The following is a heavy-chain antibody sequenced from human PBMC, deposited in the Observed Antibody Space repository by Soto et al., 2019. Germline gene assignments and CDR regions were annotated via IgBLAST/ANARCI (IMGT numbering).Heavy chain of an antibody. CDR2: INPSGGST. D-gene: IGHD5-12*01. Sequence: ASVKVSCKASGYTFTSYYMHWVRQAPGQGLEWMGIINPSGGSTSYAQKFQGRVTMTRDTSTSTVYMELSSLRSEDTAVYYCARGDIVATIKGNWFDPWGQGTLVTVSS. CDR3: ARGDIVATIKGNWFDP. V-gene: IGHV1-46*03. J-gene: IGHJ5*02. CDR1: GYTFTSYY.